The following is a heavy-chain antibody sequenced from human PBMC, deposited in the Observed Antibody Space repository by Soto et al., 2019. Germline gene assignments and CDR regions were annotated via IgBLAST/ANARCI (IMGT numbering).Heavy chain of an antibody. J-gene: IGHJ4*02. D-gene: IGHD6-19*01. Sequence: TGGSMILSCTASGFTFSSYVMHWVRQAPGKGLEWVAVIWYDGSNKYYADSVKGRFTISRDNSKNTLYLQMNSLRAEDTAVYYCAREGRIAVAGTRLYFDYWGQGTLVTVSS. CDR1: GFTFSSYV. V-gene: IGHV3-33*01. CDR3: AREGRIAVAGTRLYFDY. CDR2: IWYDGSNK.